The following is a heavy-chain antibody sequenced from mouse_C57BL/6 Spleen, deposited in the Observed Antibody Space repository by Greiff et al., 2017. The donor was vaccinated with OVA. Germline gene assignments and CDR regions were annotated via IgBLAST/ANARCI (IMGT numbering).Heavy chain of an antibody. CDR2: ISRGSSTI. V-gene: IGHV5-17*01. CDR1: GFTFSDYG. Sequence: EVMLVESGGGLVKPGGSLKLSCAASGFTFSDYGMHWVRQAPEKGLEWVAYISRGSSTIYYADTVKGRFTISRDNAKNTLFLQMTSLRSEDTAMYYCARPYFDYWGQGTTLTVSS. CDR3: ARPYFDY. J-gene: IGHJ2*01.